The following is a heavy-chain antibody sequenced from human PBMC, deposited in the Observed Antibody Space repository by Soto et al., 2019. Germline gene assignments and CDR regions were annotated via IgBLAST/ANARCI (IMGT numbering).Heavy chain of an antibody. CDR2: IKTDGSET. Sequence: HPGGSLRLSCAASRVTFSIFWMSWVRQAPGKGLEWVANIKTDGSETHYVDSVKGRFTISRDNPKTSLFLQMNSLRVEDTAVYFCTSDRYPRFYHGSGSYPCYWGQGTPVTVSS. CDR1: RVTFSIFW. CDR3: TSDRYPRFYHGSGSYPCY. J-gene: IGHJ4*02. D-gene: IGHD3-10*01. V-gene: IGHV3-7*03.